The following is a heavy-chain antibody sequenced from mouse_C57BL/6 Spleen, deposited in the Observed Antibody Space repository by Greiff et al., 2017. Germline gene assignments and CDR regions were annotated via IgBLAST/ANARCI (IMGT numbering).Heavy chain of an antibody. CDR3: ASCDYGSSDFGY. Sequence: VQLQQSGAELVKPGASVKLSCTASGFTFKDYYMHWVKQRTEQGLEWIGRIDPEDGETNYAPKFQGKATITADTSSNTTYLQLSSLTSEDTAVYYCASCDYGSSDFGYWGQGTTLTVAS. D-gene: IGHD1-1*01. CDR2: IDPEDGET. CDR1: GFTFKDYY. V-gene: IGHV14-2*01. J-gene: IGHJ2*01.